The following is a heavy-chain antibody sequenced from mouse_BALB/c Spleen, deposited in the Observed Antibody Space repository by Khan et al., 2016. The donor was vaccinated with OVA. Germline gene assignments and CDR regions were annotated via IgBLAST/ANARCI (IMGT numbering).Heavy chain of an antibody. Sequence: EVELVESGGGLVKPGGSLKLSCAASGFTFSSYTMSWVRQTPEKRLEWVATISSGGSYTYYPDSVKGRFTISRDNAKNTLYLHMSSLKSEDTAMYYGTRDGNYAHWYFDVWGEGTTVTVSS. CDR1: GFTFSSYT. CDR3: TRDGNYAHWYFDV. D-gene: IGHD2-1*01. J-gene: IGHJ1*01. CDR2: ISSGGSYT. V-gene: IGHV5-6-4*01.